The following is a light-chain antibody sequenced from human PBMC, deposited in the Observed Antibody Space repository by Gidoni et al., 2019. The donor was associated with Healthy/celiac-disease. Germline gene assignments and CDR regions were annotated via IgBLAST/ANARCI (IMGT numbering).Light chain of an antibody. CDR2: GAS. CDR1: QSVSSTY. Sequence: EIVLTQSPGTLSLSPGARATLSCRASQSVSSTYLAWYQQKPGQAPRLIIYGASSRVTGVPDRFSGSGSGTDFTLTISRLEPEDFAVYYCQQGAFGQXTKVEMK. J-gene: IGKJ1*01. V-gene: IGKV3-20*01. CDR3: QQGA.